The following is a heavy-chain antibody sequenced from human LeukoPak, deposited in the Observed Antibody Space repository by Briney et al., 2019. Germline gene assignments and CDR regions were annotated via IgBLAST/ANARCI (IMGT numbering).Heavy chain of an antibody. D-gene: IGHD3-9*01. CDR1: GGSFSGYY. V-gene: IGHV4-34*01. CDR3: ARATHVLRYFDWFRGWAFDI. CDR2: ISHSGST. J-gene: IGHJ3*02. Sequence: SETLSLTCAVYGGSFSGYYWSWIRQPPGKGLEWIGEISHSGSTNYNPSLKSRVTISVDTSKNQFSLKLSSVTAADTAVYYCARATHVLRYFDWFRGWAFDIWGQGTMVTVSS.